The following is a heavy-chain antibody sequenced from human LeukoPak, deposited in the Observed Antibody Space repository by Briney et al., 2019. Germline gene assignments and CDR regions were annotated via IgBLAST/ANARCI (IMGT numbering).Heavy chain of an antibody. CDR3: ARSITMVRGDPAIFDY. CDR1: GGSISSGGYY. Sequence: PSETLSLTCTVSGGSISSGGYYWSWIRQHPGKGLEWIGHINYSGSTYYTPSLKSRVTISVDTSKNQFSLKLSSVTAADTAVYYCARSITMVRGDPAIFDYWGQGTLVTVSS. CDR2: INYSGST. J-gene: IGHJ4*02. V-gene: IGHV4-31*03. D-gene: IGHD3-10*01.